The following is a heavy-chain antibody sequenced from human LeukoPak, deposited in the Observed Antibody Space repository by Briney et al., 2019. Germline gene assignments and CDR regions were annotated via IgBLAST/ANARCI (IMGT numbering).Heavy chain of an antibody. CDR3: ATGDSGSYFDN. V-gene: IGHV1-69-2*01. Sequence: ASVKISCKVSGYTFTDYCMHWVQQAPGKGLEWMGLVDPEDGETIYAEKFQGRVTITADTSTDTAYMELSSLRSEDTAVYYCATGDSGSYFDNWGQGTLVTVSS. CDR1: GYTFTDYC. J-gene: IGHJ4*02. D-gene: IGHD1-26*01. CDR2: VDPEDGET.